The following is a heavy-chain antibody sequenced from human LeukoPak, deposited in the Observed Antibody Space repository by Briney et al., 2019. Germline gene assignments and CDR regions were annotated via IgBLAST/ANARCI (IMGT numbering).Heavy chain of an antibody. J-gene: IGHJ6*02. Sequence: ASVKVSCKPSGYTFTDYHMHWVRQAPGQGLEWMGIINPSDGHATYAQKFQGRVSMTRDTSTNTLYMEMSSLRSEDTAVYFCARPQSNWNDYDSYPMDVWGQGTTVTVSS. D-gene: IGHD1-1*01. CDR1: GYTFTDYH. CDR2: INPSDGHA. V-gene: IGHV1-46*01. CDR3: ARPQSNWNDYDSYPMDV.